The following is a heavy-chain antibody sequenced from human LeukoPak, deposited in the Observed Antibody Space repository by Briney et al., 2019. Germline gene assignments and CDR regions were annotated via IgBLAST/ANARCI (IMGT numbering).Heavy chain of an antibody. D-gene: IGHD5-12*01. J-gene: IGHJ4*02. CDR3: ARDGVATWDY. Sequence: GGSLRLSCAASGFTFSSYSMNWVRQAPGRGLEWVSYISSSSSTIYYADSVKGRFTISRDNAKNSLYLQMNSLRAEDTAVYYCARDGVATWDYWGQGTLVTVSS. CDR2: ISSSSSTI. CDR1: GFTFSSYS. V-gene: IGHV3-48*04.